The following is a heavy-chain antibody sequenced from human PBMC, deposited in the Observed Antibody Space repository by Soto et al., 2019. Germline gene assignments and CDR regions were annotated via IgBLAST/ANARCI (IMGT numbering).Heavy chain of an antibody. Sequence: QVQLVQSGAEVKKPGASVKVSCKASGSTFISYGISWVRQAPGQGLEWMGGISAYNGNTNYAQTLQGRATMTTDTSTSTAYMELRSRRSDDTAVYYCARDFRAGIYYGSGSSIDYWGQGTLVTVSS. J-gene: IGHJ4*02. V-gene: IGHV1-18*01. CDR2: ISAYNGNT. D-gene: IGHD3-10*01. CDR1: GSTFISYG. CDR3: ARDFRAGIYYGSGSSIDY.